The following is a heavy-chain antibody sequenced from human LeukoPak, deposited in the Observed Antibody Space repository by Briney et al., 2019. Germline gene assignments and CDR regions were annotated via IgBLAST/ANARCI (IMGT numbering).Heavy chain of an antibody. J-gene: IGHJ3*02. CDR1: GGSTTGHY. CDR3: ARSSYYYGADAFDI. D-gene: IGHD3-10*01. Sequence: SETLSLTCSVSGGSTTGHYWSWIRQPPGKGLEWIGYIYYSGTTQYNPSLKSRVTISVDTSKNQFSLKLSSVTAADTAVYYCARSSYYYGADAFDIWGQGTMVTVSS. V-gene: IGHV4-59*11. CDR2: IYYSGTT.